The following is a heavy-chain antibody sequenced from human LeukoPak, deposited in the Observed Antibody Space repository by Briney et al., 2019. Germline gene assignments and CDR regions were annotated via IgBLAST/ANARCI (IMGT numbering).Heavy chain of an antibody. D-gene: IGHD1-20*01. J-gene: IGHJ4*02. Sequence: GESLKISCKGPGYRFSNFWIGWVRQMPGKGLEWMGIIYPGDSDTRYSPSFRGQVTISADKSISTAYLQWSSLKASDTAMYYCARLSGNGYYSDYWGQGTLVTVSS. V-gene: IGHV5-51*01. CDR2: IYPGDSDT. CDR1: GYRFSNFW. CDR3: ARLSGNGYYSDY.